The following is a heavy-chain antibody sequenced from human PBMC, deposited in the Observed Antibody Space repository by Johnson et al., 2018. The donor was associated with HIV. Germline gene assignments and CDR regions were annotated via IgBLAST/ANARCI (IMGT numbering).Heavy chain of an antibody. V-gene: IGHV3-20*04. CDR1: GFTFDDYD. Sequence: EQLVESGGGVVRPGGSLRLSCAASGFTFDDYDMTWVRQAPGKGLEWVSGINWNGGSTGYADSLKGRFPISRANAKNSLSLEMNSLRAEDTALYYSARATYYYDLSGYLTRPRAFDMWGQGTMVTVSS. CDR2: INWNGGST. J-gene: IGHJ3*02. D-gene: IGHD3-22*01. CDR3: ARATYYYDLSGYLTRPRAFDM.